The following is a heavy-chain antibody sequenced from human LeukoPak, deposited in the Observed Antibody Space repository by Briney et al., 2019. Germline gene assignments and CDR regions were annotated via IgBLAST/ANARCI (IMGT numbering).Heavy chain of an antibody. Sequence: ASVKVSCTASRSIFTGYYMLWVRQAPGQGLEWMGWINPNSGGTNYAQKFQGRVTMTRDTSISAAYMELSRLRSDDTAVYYCARVRILDYWGQGTLVAVSS. V-gene: IGHV1-2*02. J-gene: IGHJ4*02. D-gene: IGHD2-15*01. CDR1: RSIFTGYY. CDR2: INPNSGGT. CDR3: ARVRILDY.